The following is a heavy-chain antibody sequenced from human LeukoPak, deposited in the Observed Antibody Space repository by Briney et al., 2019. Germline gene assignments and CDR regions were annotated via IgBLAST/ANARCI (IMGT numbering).Heavy chain of an antibody. V-gene: IGHV3-23*01. CDR1: GFTFSSYA. D-gene: IGHD4/OR15-4a*01. Sequence: GGSLRLSCAASGFTFSSYAMSWIRPAPGKGLVWVSNISGSGGNTYYADSVKGRFTISRDNSKNTLYLQMNSLRAEDTAVYYCAPGGLWGTRLFDYWGQGTLVTVSS. CDR2: ISGSGGNT. CDR3: APGGLWGTRLFDY. J-gene: IGHJ4*02.